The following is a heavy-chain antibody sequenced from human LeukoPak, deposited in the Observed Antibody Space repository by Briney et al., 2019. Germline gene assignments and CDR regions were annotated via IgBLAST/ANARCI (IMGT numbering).Heavy chain of an antibody. Sequence: GGSLRPSCAASGFTFSSYAMHWVRQAPGKGLEWVAVISYDGSNKYYADSVKGRFTISRDNSKNTLYLQMNSLRAEDTAVYYCARMVDTAMAGPHYYYYGMDVWGQGTTVTVSS. D-gene: IGHD5-18*01. CDR3: ARMVDTAMAGPHYYYYGMDV. CDR1: GFTFSSYA. V-gene: IGHV3-30-3*01. CDR2: ISYDGSNK. J-gene: IGHJ6*02.